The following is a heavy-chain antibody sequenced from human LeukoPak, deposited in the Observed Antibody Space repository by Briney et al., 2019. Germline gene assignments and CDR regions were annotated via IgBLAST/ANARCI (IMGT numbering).Heavy chain of an antibody. CDR3: AKASYDYGDSNWFDP. CDR1: GFTFSSYG. CDR2: IRYDGSNK. V-gene: IGHV3-30*02. J-gene: IGHJ5*02. D-gene: IGHD4-17*01. Sequence: QPGGSLRLSCAASGFTFSSYGVHWVRQAPGKGLEWVAFIRYDGSNKYYADSVKGRFTVSRDNSKNTLYLQMNSLRAEDTAVYYCAKASYDYGDSNWFDPWGQGTLVTVSS.